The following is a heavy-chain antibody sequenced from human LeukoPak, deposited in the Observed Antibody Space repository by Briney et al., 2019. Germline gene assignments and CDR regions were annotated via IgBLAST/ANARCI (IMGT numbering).Heavy chain of an antibody. Sequence: GRSLRLSCAASGFTFSSYSMNWVRQAPGKGLEWVSSFSGSSSYIYYADSVRGRFTISRDNAKNSLFLQMNSPRAEDTAIYYCAREGSSSGSFDYWGQGTLVTVSS. J-gene: IGHJ4*02. D-gene: IGHD6-19*01. CDR2: FSGSSSYI. V-gene: IGHV3-21*01. CDR3: AREGSSSGSFDY. CDR1: GFTFSSYS.